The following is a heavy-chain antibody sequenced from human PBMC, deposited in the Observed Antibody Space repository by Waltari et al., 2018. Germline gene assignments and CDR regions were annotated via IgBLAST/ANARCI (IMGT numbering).Heavy chain of an antibody. Sequence: EVQLLESGGGLVQPGGSLRLSCAASGFTFSSYAMSWVRQAPGKGLEWVSAISGRGGSTYYADSVKGRFTISRDNSKNTLYLQMNSLRAEDTAVYYCAKGEQWLGQALGYWGQGTLVTVSS. CDR2: ISGRGGST. D-gene: IGHD6-19*01. CDR1: GFTFSSYA. CDR3: AKGEQWLGQALGY. V-gene: IGHV3-23*01. J-gene: IGHJ4*02.